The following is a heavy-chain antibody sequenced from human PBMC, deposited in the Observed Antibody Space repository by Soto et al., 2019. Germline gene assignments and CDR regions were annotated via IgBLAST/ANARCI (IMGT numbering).Heavy chain of an antibody. D-gene: IGHD4-4*01. Sequence: SETLSLTCTVSGGSISSSSYYWGWIRQPPGKGLEWIGSIYYSGSTYYNPSLKSRVTISVDTSKNQFSLKLSSVTAADPAVYYCAGQEATVRYYYYYGMDVWGQGTTVTVSS. J-gene: IGHJ6*02. CDR1: GGSISSSSYY. V-gene: IGHV4-39*01. CDR3: AGQEATVRYYYYYGMDV. CDR2: IYYSGST.